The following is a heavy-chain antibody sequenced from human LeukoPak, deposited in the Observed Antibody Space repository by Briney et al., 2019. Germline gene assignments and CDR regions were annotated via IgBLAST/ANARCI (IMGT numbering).Heavy chain of an antibody. CDR2: INPNSGGT. J-gene: IGHJ4*02. Sequence: ASVKVSCKASGYTFTGYYMHWVRQAPGQGLECMGWINPNSGGTNYAQKFQGRVTMTRDTSISTAYMELSRLRSDDTAVYYCARVYYYDSSGSGDFDYWGQGTLVTVSS. CDR3: ARVYYYDSSGSGDFDY. D-gene: IGHD3-22*01. V-gene: IGHV1-2*02. CDR1: GYTFTGYY.